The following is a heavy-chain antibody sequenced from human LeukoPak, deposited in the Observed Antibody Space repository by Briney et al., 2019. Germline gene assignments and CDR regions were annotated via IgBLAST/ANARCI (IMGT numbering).Heavy chain of an antibody. CDR1: GSTVNSNS. V-gene: IGHV3-49*04. D-gene: IGHD3-10*01. J-gene: IGHJ4*02. CDR2: IRSKGYGGTT. CDR3: TRVRSGNDFDY. Sequence: GGSLRLSCAASGSTVNSNSMTWVRQAPGKGLEWVGFIRSKGYGGTTEYAASVEGRFSLSRDDSKSVVYLQMSSLKTEDTAVYYCTRVRSGNDFDYWGQGTLVIVSS.